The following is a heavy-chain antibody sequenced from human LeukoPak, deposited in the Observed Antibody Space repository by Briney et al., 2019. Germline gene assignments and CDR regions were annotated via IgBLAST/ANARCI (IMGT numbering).Heavy chain of an antibody. D-gene: IGHD6-19*01. CDR1: GYTFTSYD. CDR2: MNPNSGNT. V-gene: IGHV1-8*01. Sequence: ASVKVSCKASGYTFTSYDINWVRLATGQGLEWMGWMNPNSGNTGYAQKFQGRVTMTRNTSISTAYMELSSLRSEDTAVYYCARGSSIAVAGDYWGQGTLVTVSS. CDR3: ARGSSIAVAGDY. J-gene: IGHJ4*02.